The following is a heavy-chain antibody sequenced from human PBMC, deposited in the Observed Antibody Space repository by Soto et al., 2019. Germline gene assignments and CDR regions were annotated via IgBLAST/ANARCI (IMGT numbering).Heavy chain of an antibody. Sequence: QLQVQESGPGLVKASETLSLTCSVSGGSISSDTYYWVWVRQPPGKGLEWIGSIKYNGHPYYNPSLKSRVAMSVDTSKNQFSLHLTSVTAADTAVYSCARQRAWYGEWAFDIWGQGTRVTVSS. D-gene: IGHD3-10*01. CDR1: GGSISSDTYY. V-gene: IGHV4-39*01. J-gene: IGHJ3*02. CDR2: IKYNGHP. CDR3: ARQRAWYGEWAFDI.